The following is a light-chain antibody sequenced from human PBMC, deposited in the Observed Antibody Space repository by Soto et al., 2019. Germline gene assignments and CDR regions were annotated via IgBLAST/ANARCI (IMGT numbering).Light chain of an antibody. CDR3: QQYSSSLT. J-gene: IGKJ4*02. CDR1: KSVGST. V-gene: IGKV3-15*01. Sequence: EIFMTQSPATLSVFPGERVILSCRASKSVGSTLAWYQQKPGQAPRLLIRGASTRATGVPARFSGSGSGTEFTLTISSLQSEDFAVYYCQQYSSSLTFGGGTTLEIK. CDR2: GAS.